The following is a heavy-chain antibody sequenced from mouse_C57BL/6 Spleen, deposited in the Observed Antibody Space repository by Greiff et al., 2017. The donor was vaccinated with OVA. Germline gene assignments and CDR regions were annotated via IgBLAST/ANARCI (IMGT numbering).Heavy chain of an antibody. V-gene: IGHV2-5*01. CDR1: GFSLTSYG. Sequence: VKLMESGPGLVQPSQSLSITCTVSGFSLTSYGVHWVRQSPGKGLEWLGVIWRGGSTDYNAAFMSRLSITKDNSKSQVFFKMNSLQADDTAIYYCAKNYDTGSSPMDYWGQGTSVTVSS. CDR2: IWRGGST. J-gene: IGHJ4*01. CDR3: AKNYDTGSSPMDY. D-gene: IGHD1-1*01.